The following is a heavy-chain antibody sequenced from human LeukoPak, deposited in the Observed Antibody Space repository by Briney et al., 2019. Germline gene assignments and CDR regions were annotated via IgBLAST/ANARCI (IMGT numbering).Heavy chain of an antibody. CDR2: ISGRGGST. CDR1: GFTFSSYA. D-gene: IGHD2-15*01. V-gene: IGHV3-23*01. J-gene: IGHJ4*02. Sequence: GGSLRLSCAASGFTFSSYAMSWVRQAPGKGLDWVSAISGRGGSTYYADSVKGRFTISRDNSKNTLYLQMNSLRAEDTAVYYCAKAGQYCSGGSCYSEFDYWGQGALVTVSS. CDR3: AKAGQYCSGGSCYSEFDY.